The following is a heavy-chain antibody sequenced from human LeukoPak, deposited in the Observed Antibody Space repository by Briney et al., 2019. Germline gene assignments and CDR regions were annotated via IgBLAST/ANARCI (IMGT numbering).Heavy chain of an antibody. D-gene: IGHD1-14*01. J-gene: IGHJ4*02. CDR1: GFTLSTYN. CDR2: ISTSSSYI. CDR3: ARDRNRIDY. Sequence: GGSLRLSCAASGFTLSTYNMKWVRQAPRKGLEWVLSISTSSSYIYYADSVKGRFTISRDNAKNSLYLQMNSLRAEDTAVYYCARDRNRIDYWGRGTLVTVSS. V-gene: IGHV3-21*01.